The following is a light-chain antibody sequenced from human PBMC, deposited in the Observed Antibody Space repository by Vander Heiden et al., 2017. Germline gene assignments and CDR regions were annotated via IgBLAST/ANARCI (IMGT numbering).Light chain of an antibody. J-gene: IGKJ2*01. V-gene: IGKV1-17*01. CDR2: DAS. CDR1: QGIRDR. Sequence: DIQMTQSPSSLSASVGDRVTITCRATQGIRDRLAWYQQKPGKAPKRLIYDASNWQRGVASRFSGSGVGTEFTIIISSLQHEDVVTYYCLQHDTYLFTFGQGTKLEIK. CDR3: LQHDTYLFT.